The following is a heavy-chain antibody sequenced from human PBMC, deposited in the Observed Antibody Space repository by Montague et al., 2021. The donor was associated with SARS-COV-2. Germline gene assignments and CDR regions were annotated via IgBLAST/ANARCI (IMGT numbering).Heavy chain of an antibody. V-gene: IGHV4-39*01. CDR3: ARHGKTRIAMIVVVIGYFDY. CDR1: GGSISSSSYY. D-gene: IGHD3-22*01. CDR2: IYYSGST. J-gene: IGHJ4*02. Sequence: SETLSPTCTVSGGSISSSSYYWGWIRQPPGKGLEWIGSIYYSGSTCYNPSLKSRVTISVDTSKNQFSLKLSSVTAADTAVYYCARHGKTRIAMIVVVIGYFDYWGQGTLVTVSS.